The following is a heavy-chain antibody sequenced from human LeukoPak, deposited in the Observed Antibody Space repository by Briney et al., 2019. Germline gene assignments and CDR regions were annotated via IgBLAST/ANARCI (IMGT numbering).Heavy chain of an antibody. CDR2: ISGSGGST. D-gene: IGHD6-19*01. V-gene: IGHV3-23*01. Sequence: GGSLRLSCAASGFTVSSNYMGWVRQAPGKGLEWVSAISGSGGSTYYADSVKGRFTISRDNSKNTLYLQMNSLRAEDTAVYYCAKDTLARAVAGWTNYWGQGTLVTVSS. J-gene: IGHJ4*02. CDR1: GFTVSSNY. CDR3: AKDTLARAVAGWTNY.